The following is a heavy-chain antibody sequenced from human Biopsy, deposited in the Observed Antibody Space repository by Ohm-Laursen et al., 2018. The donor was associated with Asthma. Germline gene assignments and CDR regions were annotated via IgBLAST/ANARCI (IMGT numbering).Heavy chain of an antibody. V-gene: IGHV3-33*01. CDR3: AREKVIESRGFQNWFDP. D-gene: IGHD3-16*02. CDR1: GFTFSRHA. J-gene: IGHJ5*02. Sequence: LSLTCAASGFTFSRHALHWVRQAPGKGLEWVAGIYYDGSRKYYTESVKGRFTISRDNSKNRLYLEMAGLRAEDTAVYYCAREKVIESRGFQNWFDPWGQGTLVHVSS. CDR2: IYYDGSRK.